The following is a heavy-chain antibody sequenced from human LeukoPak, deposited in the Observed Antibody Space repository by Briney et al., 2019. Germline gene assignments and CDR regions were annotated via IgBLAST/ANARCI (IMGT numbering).Heavy chain of an antibody. Sequence: SETLSLTCSVSGVSISSGSNYWGWIRQPPGKALEWIGSIYSSGSTYYNPSLKSRVIILIDTTKNHFSLNLSSVTAADTAVYYCARSDGYGLVGIWGQGTMVTVSS. J-gene: IGHJ3*02. CDR2: IYSSGST. CDR1: GVSISSGSNY. D-gene: IGHD3-10*01. CDR3: ARSDGYGLVGI. V-gene: IGHV4-39*07.